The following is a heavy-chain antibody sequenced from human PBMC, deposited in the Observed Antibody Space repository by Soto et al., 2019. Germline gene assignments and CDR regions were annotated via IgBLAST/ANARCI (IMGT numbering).Heavy chain of an antibody. J-gene: IGHJ5*02. V-gene: IGHV3-30-3*01. Sequence: PGGSLRLSCAASEFTFSNYVMHWVRQAPGKGLEWVALISFDGSNKYYADSVKGRFTISRDNSKNILYLQMSSLRAEDAAVYYCASGPYTTSPFQPFDPWGQATLVTVSS. CDR1: EFTFSNYV. CDR2: ISFDGSNK. D-gene: IGHD2-2*02. CDR3: ASGPYTTSPFQPFDP.